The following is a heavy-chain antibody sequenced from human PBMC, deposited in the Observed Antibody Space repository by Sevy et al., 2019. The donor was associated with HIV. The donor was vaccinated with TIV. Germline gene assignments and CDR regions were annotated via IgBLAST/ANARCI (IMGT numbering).Heavy chain of an antibody. V-gene: IGHV3-33*01. D-gene: IGHD1-1*01. Sequence: GVSLRLSCAASGFSFSSYGMHWVRQAPGKGLEWVALVWYDGSDKYYADSVKGRFTISRDNSKNTLYLQMNSLRVEDTAVYYCARDSGLQLFRYWGQGTLVTVSS. J-gene: IGHJ4*02. CDR2: VWYDGSDK. CDR3: ARDSGLQLFRY. CDR1: GFSFSSYG.